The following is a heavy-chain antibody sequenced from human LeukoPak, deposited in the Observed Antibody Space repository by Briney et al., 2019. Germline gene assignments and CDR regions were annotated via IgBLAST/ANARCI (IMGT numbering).Heavy chain of an antibody. CDR2: IKQDGSEK. Sequence: GGSLRLSCAASGFTFSSYWMSWVRQAPGEGLEWVANIKQDGSEKYYVDSVKGRFTISRDNAKSSLYLQMNSLRAEDTAVYYCARDRRTAYMVRGVFYFDYWGQGTLVTVSS. CDR3: ARDRRTAYMVRGVFYFDY. V-gene: IGHV3-7*01. CDR1: GFTFSSYW. J-gene: IGHJ4*02. D-gene: IGHD3-10*01.